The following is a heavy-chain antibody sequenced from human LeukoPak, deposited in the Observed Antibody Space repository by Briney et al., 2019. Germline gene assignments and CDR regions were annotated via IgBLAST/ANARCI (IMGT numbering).Heavy chain of an antibody. CDR2: ISGSTGNT. D-gene: IGHD2-15*01. Sequence: ASVKVSCKTSGYTFTSYGISWVRQAPGQGLEWMGWISGSTGNTKYAQRLQGRVTMTTDTSTSTAYMELRSLRSDDTAVYYCARDSLYCSGGSCYAPYYYYGMDVWGQGTTVTVSS. CDR3: ARDSLYCSGGSCYAPYYYYGMDV. V-gene: IGHV1-18*01. CDR1: GYTFTSYG. J-gene: IGHJ6*02.